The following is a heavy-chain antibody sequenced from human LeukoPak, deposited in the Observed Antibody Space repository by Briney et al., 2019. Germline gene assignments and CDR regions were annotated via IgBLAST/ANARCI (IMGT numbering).Heavy chain of an antibody. V-gene: IGHV3-33*01. D-gene: IGHD6-13*01. CDR2: IWFDGSNK. CDR3: ARAQEDDSNWLFDS. Sequence: GGSLRLSCAASGFTFSNYAMHWVRQAPGKGLEWVAVIWFDGSNKYHADSVKGRFTISRDNSENTLYLQMHSLRAEDTAMYFCARAQEDDSNWLFDSWGQGTLVTVSS. J-gene: IGHJ4*02. CDR1: GFTFSNYA.